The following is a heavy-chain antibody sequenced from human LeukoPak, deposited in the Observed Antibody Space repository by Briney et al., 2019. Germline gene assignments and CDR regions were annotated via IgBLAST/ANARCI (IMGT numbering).Heavy chain of an antibody. CDR2: IYTSGST. CDR1: GGSISSYD. J-gene: IGHJ4*02. Sequence: SETLSLTCTVSGGSISSYDWSWIRQPAGKGLEWIGRIYTSGSTNYNPSLKSRVIMSVDTYKNQFSLKLSSVTAADTAVYYCARTPSYYDILTGYSFGDYYFDYWGQGTLVTVSS. CDR3: ARTPSYYDILTGYSFGDYYFDY. D-gene: IGHD3-9*01. V-gene: IGHV4-4*07.